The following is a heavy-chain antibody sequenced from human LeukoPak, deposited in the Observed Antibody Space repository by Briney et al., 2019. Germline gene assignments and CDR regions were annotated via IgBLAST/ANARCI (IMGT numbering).Heavy chain of an antibody. CDR2: IYPGDSDT. V-gene: IGHV5-51*01. J-gene: IGHJ5*02. CDR1: GHSFTSYW. Sequence: GESLKISCKGSGHSFTSYWIGWVRQMPGKGLEWMGIIYPGDSDTRYSPSFQGQVTISADKSISTAYLQWSSLKASDTAMYFCARRQDTAMDGDWFDPWGQGTLVTVSS. CDR3: ARRQDTAMDGDWFDP. D-gene: IGHD5-18*01.